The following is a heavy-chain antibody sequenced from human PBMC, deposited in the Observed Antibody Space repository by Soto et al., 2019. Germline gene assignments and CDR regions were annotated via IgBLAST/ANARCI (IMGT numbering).Heavy chain of an antibody. V-gene: IGHV1-18*04. Sequence: QIHLVQSGAEVKKPGASVKVSCKTSGYTFSNYGISWVRQAPGQGLEWMGWISAYNGNTNYAQKFHDRVTMTTDTSTDTAYMELRSLRSDDTAVYYCTTYTGNYSVLDYWGQGTLVTVSS. CDR3: TTYTGNYSVLDY. D-gene: IGHD1-26*01. CDR2: ISAYNGNT. J-gene: IGHJ4*02. CDR1: GYTFSNYG.